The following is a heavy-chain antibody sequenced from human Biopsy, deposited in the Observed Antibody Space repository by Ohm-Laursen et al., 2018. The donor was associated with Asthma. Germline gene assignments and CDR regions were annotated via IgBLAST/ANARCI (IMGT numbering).Heavy chain of an antibody. CDR2: LIPVLGTP. V-gene: IGHV1-69*13. CDR3: ARGYSGSDRIVYYYSGLEV. CDR1: GDSFSNYA. Sequence: GASVKVSCKASGDSFSNYAISWVRQALGQGLEWMGGLIPVLGTPDHAQMFEGRVTITADESTSTAYMELSSLSSEDTAVYYCARGYSGSDRIVYYYSGLEVWGQGTTVTVSS. J-gene: IGHJ6*02. D-gene: IGHD5-12*01.